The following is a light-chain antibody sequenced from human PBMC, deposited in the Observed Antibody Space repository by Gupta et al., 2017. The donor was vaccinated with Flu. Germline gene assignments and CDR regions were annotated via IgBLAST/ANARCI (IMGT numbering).Light chain of an antibody. V-gene: IGKV3-20*01. CDR3: HQCGRSPWT. Sequence: EIVLTQSPVTLSLSPGERATLSCRASQFVSSTYLAWYQQKPGQAPRLLIYGASNRATGTPDRFDGSGSGTDFTLDISRLEPEDFAVYYCHQCGRSPWTFGQGTKVEVK. CDR2: GAS. CDR1: QFVSSTY. J-gene: IGKJ1*01.